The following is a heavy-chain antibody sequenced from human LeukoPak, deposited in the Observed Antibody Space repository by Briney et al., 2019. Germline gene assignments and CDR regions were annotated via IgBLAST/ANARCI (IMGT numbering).Heavy chain of an antibody. CDR1: GFTFSSYG. D-gene: IGHD1-26*01. Sequence: PGGSLRLSCAASGFTFSSYGMHWVRQAPGKGLEWVAFIRYDGSNKYYADSVKGRFTISRDNSKNTLYLQMNSLRAEDTAVYYCARAASGSYLFDYWGQGTLVTVSS. J-gene: IGHJ4*02. V-gene: IGHV3-30*02. CDR2: IRYDGSNK. CDR3: ARAASGSYLFDY.